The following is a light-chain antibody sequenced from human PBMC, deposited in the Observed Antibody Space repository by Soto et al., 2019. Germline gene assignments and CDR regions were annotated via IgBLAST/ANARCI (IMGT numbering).Light chain of an antibody. CDR3: RQYKSSSEA. CDR2: GAS. J-gene: IGKJ1*01. Sequence: MSMSPAPQPVAPGERATLSGRASQSVSSNLAWYPPKPGQAPRIFIYGASTRATGIPARFRGSGAGAECTRTICSLQRDDVLTIYGRQYKSSSEAFRQGTKVDIK. CDR1: QSVSSN. V-gene: IGKV3-15*01.